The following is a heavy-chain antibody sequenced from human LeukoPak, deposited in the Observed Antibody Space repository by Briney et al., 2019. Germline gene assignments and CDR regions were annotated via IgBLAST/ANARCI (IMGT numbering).Heavy chain of an antibody. Sequence: PGGSLRLSCAASGFTFSSYWMSWVRQAPGKGLEWVANIKQDGSEKYYVDSVKGRFTISRDNAKNSLYLQMNSLRAEDTAVYYCARDRRGYSGYVHFDYWGQGTLVTVSS. CDR1: GFTFSSYW. V-gene: IGHV3-7*01. J-gene: IGHJ4*02. CDR3: ARDRRGYSGYVHFDY. CDR2: IKQDGSEK. D-gene: IGHD5-12*01.